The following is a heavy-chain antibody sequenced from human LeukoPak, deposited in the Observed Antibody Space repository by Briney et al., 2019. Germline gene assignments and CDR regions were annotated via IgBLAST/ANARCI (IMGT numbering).Heavy chain of an antibody. CDR3: ARASNYYGSGSRMDV. Sequence: SVKVSCEASGGTFSSYAISWVRQAPGQGLEWMGGIIPIFGTANYAQKFQGRVTITTDESTSTAYMELSSLRSEDTAVYYCARASNYYGSGSRMDVWGKGTTVTVSS. V-gene: IGHV1-69*05. J-gene: IGHJ6*04. CDR1: GGTFSSYA. D-gene: IGHD3-10*01. CDR2: IIPIFGTA.